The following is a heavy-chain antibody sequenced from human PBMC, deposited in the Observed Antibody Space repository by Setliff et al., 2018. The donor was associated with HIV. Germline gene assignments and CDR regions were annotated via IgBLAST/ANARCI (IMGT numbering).Heavy chain of an antibody. D-gene: IGHD5-18*01. Sequence: PSETLSLTCTVSGGSISSHYWSWIRQPPGKGLEWIGYIYYSGSTNYNPSLKSRVTISVDTSKNQFSLKLSSVTAADTAVYYCARALSEGGYSYGYYYYYGMDVWGQGTTVTSP. J-gene: IGHJ6*02. CDR3: ARALSEGGYSYGYYYYYGMDV. V-gene: IGHV4-59*11. CDR1: GGSISSHY. CDR2: IYYSGST.